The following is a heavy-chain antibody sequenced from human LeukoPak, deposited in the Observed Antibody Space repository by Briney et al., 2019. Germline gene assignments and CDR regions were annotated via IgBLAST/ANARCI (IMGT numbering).Heavy chain of an antibody. Sequence: QPGGSLRLSCAASGFTFSSNGMHWVRQAPGKGLEWVSFIRYDGSNKYYADSVKGRFTISRDNSRNTLYLQMNSLRAEDTAVYYCAKDGPDIWGQGTMVTVSS. J-gene: IGHJ3*02. CDR2: IRYDGSNK. V-gene: IGHV3-30*02. CDR3: AKDGPDI. CDR1: GFTFSSNG. D-gene: IGHD3/OR15-3a*01.